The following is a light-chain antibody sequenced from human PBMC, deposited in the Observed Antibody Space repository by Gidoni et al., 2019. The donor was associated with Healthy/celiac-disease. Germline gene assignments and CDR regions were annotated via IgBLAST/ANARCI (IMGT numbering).Light chain of an antibody. V-gene: IGKV3-15*01. Sequence: EIVMTQSPATLSVSPGERATLSCRASQSVSSNLAWYQQKPGQAPRLLIYGASTRATGIPARFSGSWSGTEFTLTISSLQSEGFAVYYCQQYNNWPPLTFGQGTKVEIK. CDR1: QSVSSN. CDR3: QQYNNWPPLT. J-gene: IGKJ1*01. CDR2: GAS.